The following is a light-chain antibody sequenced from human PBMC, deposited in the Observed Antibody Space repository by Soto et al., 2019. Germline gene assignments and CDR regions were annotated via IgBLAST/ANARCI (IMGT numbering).Light chain of an antibody. CDR2: AAA. CDR3: QQTYSTIHS. Sequence: DIQMTQSPSSLSASVGDTITISCRASQNIERYLNWYQHKQGKAPQLLMFAAANLESGVPSRFSGSGSGTDFTLPISSLQPEDFATYYCQQTYSTIHSVGQGTKVDSK. CDR1: QNIERY. V-gene: IGKV1-39*01. J-gene: IGKJ2*01.